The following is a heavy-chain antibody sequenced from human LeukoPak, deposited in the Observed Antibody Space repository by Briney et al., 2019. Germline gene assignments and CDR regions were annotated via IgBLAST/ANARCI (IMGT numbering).Heavy chain of an antibody. J-gene: IGHJ6*03. D-gene: IGHD2-2*01. CDR2: MNPNSGNT. V-gene: IGHV1-8*01. CDR3: ARGRSSTSRYYYYMDV. Sequence: ASVKVSCKASGYTFTSYDINWVRQATGQGLEWMGWMNPNSGNTGYAQKFQGRVTMTRNTSISTAYMELSSLRSEDTAVYYCARGRSSTSRYYYYMDVWSKGTTVTVSS. CDR1: GYTFTSYD.